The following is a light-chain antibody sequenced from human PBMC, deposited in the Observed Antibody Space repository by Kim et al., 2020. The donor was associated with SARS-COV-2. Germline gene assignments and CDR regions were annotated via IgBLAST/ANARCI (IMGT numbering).Light chain of an antibody. CDR3: SSYTLRTTWV. CDR1: SRDIGSYHR. V-gene: IGLV2-18*02. Sequence: GQSVTITCTGTSRDIGSYHRVSWYRQPPGSAPKLIIFDATERPSGVPDRFSGSKSDTTASLTISGLQPEDEADYYCSSYTLRTTWVFGGGTQLTVL. CDR2: DAT. J-gene: IGLJ3*02.